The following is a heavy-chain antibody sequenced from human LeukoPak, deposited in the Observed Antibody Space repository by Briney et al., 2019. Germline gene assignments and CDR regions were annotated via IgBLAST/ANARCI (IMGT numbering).Heavy chain of an antibody. V-gene: IGHV4-39*07. CDR3: ARGHSTHLAFDY. Sequence: SETLSLTCTVSGGSISSSSYYWGWIRQPPGKGLEWIGSIYYSGSTYYNPSLKSRVTISVDTSKNQFSLKLSSVTAADTAVYYCARGHSTHLAFDYWGQGTLVTVSS. J-gene: IGHJ4*02. CDR2: IYYSGST. D-gene: IGHD5/OR15-5a*01. CDR1: GGSISSSSYY.